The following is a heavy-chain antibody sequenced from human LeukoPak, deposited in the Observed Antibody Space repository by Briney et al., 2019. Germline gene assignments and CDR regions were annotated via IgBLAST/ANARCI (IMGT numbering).Heavy chain of an antibody. CDR1: GGSVSSGSYY. CDR3: ARGYYYGSGIPDY. J-gene: IGHJ4*02. V-gene: IGHV4-61*01. D-gene: IGHD3-10*01. CDR2: IYYSGST. Sequence: PSETLSLTCTVSGGSVSSGSYYWSWIRQPPGKGLEWIGYIYYSGSTNYNPSLNSRVTISVDTSKNQFSLKLSSVTAADTAVYYCARGYYYGSGIPDYWGQGTLVTVSS.